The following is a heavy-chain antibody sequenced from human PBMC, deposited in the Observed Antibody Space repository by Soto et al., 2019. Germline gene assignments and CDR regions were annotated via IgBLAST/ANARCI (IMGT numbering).Heavy chain of an antibody. Sequence: EVQLLESGGGLVQPGGSLRLSCAASGFTFSSYAMSWVRQAPGKGLEWVSAISGSGGSTYYADSVKGRFTISRDNSNNTLYVQMKSLRAEDTAVYYCTNNVGGITIFGGMDVWGQGTTVTVSS. J-gene: IGHJ6*02. CDR2: ISGSGGST. CDR3: TNNVGGITIFGGMDV. CDR1: GFTFSSYA. D-gene: IGHD3-9*01. V-gene: IGHV3-23*01.